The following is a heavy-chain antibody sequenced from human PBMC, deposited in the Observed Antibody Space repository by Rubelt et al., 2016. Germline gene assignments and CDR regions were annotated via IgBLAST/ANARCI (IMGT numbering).Heavy chain of an antibody. CDR3: TRDVACSGGSCYFWFDP. V-gene: IGHV3-49*02. D-gene: IGHD2-15*01. Sequence: VKGRFTISRDDSKSIAYLQMNSLKTEDTAVYYCTRDVACSGGSCYFWFDPWGQGTLVTVSS. J-gene: IGHJ5*02.